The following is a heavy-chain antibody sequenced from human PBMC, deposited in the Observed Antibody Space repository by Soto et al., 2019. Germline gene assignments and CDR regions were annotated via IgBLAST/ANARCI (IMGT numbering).Heavy chain of an antibody. CDR2: ISGSGGST. Sequence: PGGSLRLSCAASGFTFSSYAMSWVRQAPGKGLEWVSAISGSGGSTYYADSVKGRFTISRDNSKNTLYLQMNSLRAEDTAVYYCAKDYYYDSSGYLGPFDYWGQGTLVTVSS. J-gene: IGHJ4*02. D-gene: IGHD3-22*01. CDR1: GFTFSSYA. V-gene: IGHV3-23*01. CDR3: AKDYYYDSSGYLGPFDY.